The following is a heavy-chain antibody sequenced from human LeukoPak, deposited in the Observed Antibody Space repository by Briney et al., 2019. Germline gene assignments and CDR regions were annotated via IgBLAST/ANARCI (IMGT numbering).Heavy chain of an antibody. CDR3: ASLRRDGYMGYYYYMDV. V-gene: IGHV3-11*04. CDR2: ISSSGSTI. Sequence: GGSLRLSCAASGFTFSGYYMSWIRQAPGKGLEWVSYISSSGSTIYYADSVKGRFTISRDNAKNSLYLQMNSLRAEDTAVYYCASLRRDGYMGYYYYMDVWGKGTTVTVSS. J-gene: IGHJ6*03. CDR1: GFTFSGYY. D-gene: IGHD5-24*01.